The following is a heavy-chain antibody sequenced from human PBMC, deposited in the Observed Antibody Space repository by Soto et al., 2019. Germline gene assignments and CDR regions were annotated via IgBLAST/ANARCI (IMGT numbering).Heavy chain of an antibody. Sequence: LRLSCAASGFTFSSYAMSWVRQAPGKGLEWVSAISGSGGSTYYADSVKGRFTISRDNSKNTLYLQMNSLRAEDTAVYYCAKGRRGTMIVVVTKPHDAFDIWGQWTMVTVSS. CDR1: GFTFSSYA. CDR2: ISGSGGST. D-gene: IGHD3-22*01. J-gene: IGHJ3*02. V-gene: IGHV3-23*01. CDR3: AKGRRGTMIVVVTKPHDAFDI.